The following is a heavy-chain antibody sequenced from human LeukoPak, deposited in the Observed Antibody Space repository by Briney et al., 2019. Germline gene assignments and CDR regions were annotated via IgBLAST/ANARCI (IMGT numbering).Heavy chain of an antibody. J-gene: IGHJ6*02. D-gene: IGHD3-22*01. CDR3: ARDVMYYYVSSGYYRTPYYYYGMDV. Sequence: PGGSLRLSCAASGFTVSSNYMSWVRQAPGKGLEWVSVIYSGGSTYYADSVKGRFTISRDNSKNTLYLQMNSLRAEDTAVYYCARDVMYYYVSSGYYRTPYYYYGMDVWGQGTTVTVSS. CDR1: GFTVSSNY. CDR2: IYSGGST. V-gene: IGHV3-66*01.